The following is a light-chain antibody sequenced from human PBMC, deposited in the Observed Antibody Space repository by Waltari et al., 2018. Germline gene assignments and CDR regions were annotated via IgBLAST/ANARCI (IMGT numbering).Light chain of an antibody. CDR1: QDIRDF. V-gene: IGKV1-27*01. Sequence: DIQMTQSPSSLSVSVGDRVTITCRASQDIRDFLAWSQQKPGGVPRLLIYGASTLQSGVPSRFSGSGSGTDFTLTIRSLQPDDVATYYCQTYNHAPLTFGPGTKVEVK. J-gene: IGKJ3*01. CDR2: GAS. CDR3: QTYNHAPLT.